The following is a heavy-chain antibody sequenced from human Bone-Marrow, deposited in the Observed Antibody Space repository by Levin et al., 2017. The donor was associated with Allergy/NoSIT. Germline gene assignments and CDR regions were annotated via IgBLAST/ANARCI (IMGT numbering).Heavy chain of an antibody. D-gene: IGHD3-22*01. CDR3: ARDPRNYYDSSGFPA. CDR1: GGSFSGYY. J-gene: IGHJ5*02. V-gene: IGHV4-34*01. Sequence: SETLSLTCAVYGGSFSGYYWSWIRQPPGKGLEWIGEINHSGSTNYNPSLKSRVTISVDTSKNQFSLKLSSVTAADTAVYYCARDPRNYYDSSGFPAWGQGTLVTVSS. CDR2: INHSGST.